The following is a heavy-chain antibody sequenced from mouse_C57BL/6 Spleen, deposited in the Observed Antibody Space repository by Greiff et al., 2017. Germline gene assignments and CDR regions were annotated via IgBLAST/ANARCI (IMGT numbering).Heavy chain of an antibody. Sequence: QVQLKQSGAELVRPGASVKMSCKASGYTFTSYTMHWVKQRPGQGLEWIGYINPSSGYTKYNQKFKGKATLTADKSSSTAYMQLSSLTSEDSAVYYCARSCDYGYAMDYWGQGTSVTVSS. CDR2: INPSSGYT. J-gene: IGHJ4*01. CDR1: GYTFTSYT. D-gene: IGHD2-4*01. V-gene: IGHV1-4*01. CDR3: ARSCDYGYAMDY.